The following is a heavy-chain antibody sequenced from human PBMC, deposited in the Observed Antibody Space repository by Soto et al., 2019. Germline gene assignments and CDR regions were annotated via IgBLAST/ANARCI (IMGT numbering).Heavy chain of an antibody. V-gene: IGHV3-21*01. D-gene: IGHD3-22*01. J-gene: IGHJ5*02. Sequence: GSLRLSCAASGFTLRSYSMNWVRQAPGKGLEWVSAISSSSSYIYYADSVKGRFTISRDNAKNSLYLQMNSLRAEDTAVYYCARSTTYYYDISGYYYSSWFDPWGQGTLVTVSS. CDR3: ARSTTYYYDISGYYYSSWFDP. CDR1: GFTLRSYS. CDR2: ISSSSSYI.